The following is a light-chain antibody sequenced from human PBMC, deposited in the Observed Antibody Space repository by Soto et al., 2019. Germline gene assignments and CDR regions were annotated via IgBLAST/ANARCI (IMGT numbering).Light chain of an antibody. CDR1: QSVGNNY. Sequence: DIVLTQSPGTLSLSPGERATLSCRASQSVGNNYIAWYQQKPGQAPRLLIYDASSRATGIPDRFSGSGSGTAFTLTINRLEPEDFAVYYCQQCATPPLTFGQGTRVEIK. J-gene: IGKJ1*01. V-gene: IGKV3-20*01. CDR3: QQCATPPLT. CDR2: DAS.